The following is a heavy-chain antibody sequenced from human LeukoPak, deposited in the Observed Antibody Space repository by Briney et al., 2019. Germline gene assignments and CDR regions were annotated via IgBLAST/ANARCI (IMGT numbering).Heavy chain of an antibody. CDR3: ARDDYGDYDPLGY. CDR1: GYTFTGYY. V-gene: IGHV1-2*02. D-gene: IGHD4-17*01. J-gene: IGHJ4*02. CDR2: INPNSGGT. Sequence: ASVKVSCKASGYTFTGYYMYWVRQAPGQGLEWMGWINPNSGGTNYAQKFQGRVTMTRDTSISTAYMELSRLRSDDTAVYYCARDDYGDYDPLGYWGQGTLVTVSS.